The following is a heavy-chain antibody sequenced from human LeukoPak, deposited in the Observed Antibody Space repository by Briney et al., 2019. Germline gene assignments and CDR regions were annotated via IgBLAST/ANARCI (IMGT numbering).Heavy chain of an antibody. CDR1: GFTFSSYS. D-gene: IGHD2-8*02. CDR2: ISASGNTI. V-gene: IGHV3-48*02. Sequence: PGGSLRLSCAASGFTFSSYSMNWVRQAPGKGLECVSYISASGNTIYYADSVKGRFTISRDNAKNSLYLQMSSLRDEDTAVYYCATDSTGGYSPIDWGQGTLVTVSS. CDR3: ATDSTGGYSPID. J-gene: IGHJ4*02.